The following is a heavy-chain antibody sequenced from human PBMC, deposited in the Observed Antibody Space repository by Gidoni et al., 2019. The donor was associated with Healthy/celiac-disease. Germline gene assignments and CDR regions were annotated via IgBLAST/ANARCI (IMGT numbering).Heavy chain of an antibody. CDR2: INPSGGST. CDR1: GYTFTSSY. Sequence: QVQLVQSGAAVKKPGASVKVSCKASGYTFTSSYMHWVRQSTGQGLEWMGIINPSGGSTSYAQKFQGRVTMTRDTSTSTVYMELSSLRSEDTAVYYCAREGSSPGYYFDYWGQGTLVTVSS. V-gene: IGHV1-46*03. CDR3: AREGSSPGYYFDY. J-gene: IGHJ4*02. D-gene: IGHD2-2*01.